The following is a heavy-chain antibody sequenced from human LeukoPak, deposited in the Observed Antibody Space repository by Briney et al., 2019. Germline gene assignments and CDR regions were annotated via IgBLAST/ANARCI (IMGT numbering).Heavy chain of an antibody. J-gene: IGHJ1*01. V-gene: IGHV4-34*01. CDR1: GGSFSGYY. CDR3: ARGRTLYSSSWYEYFQH. Sequence: SETLSLTCAVYGGSFSGYYWSWLRQPPGKGLEWLGEINHSGSTNYNPSLKSRVTISVDTSKNQFSLKLSSVTAADTAVYYCARGRTLYSSSWYEYFQHWGQGTLVTVSS. CDR2: INHSGST. D-gene: IGHD6-13*01.